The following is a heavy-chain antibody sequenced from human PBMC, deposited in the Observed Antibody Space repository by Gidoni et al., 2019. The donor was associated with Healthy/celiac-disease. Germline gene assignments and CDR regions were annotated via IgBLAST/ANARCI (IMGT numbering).Heavy chain of an antibody. CDR2: ISSSGSTI. V-gene: IGHV3-11*01. D-gene: IGHD3-10*01. CDR1: GFTFSDYY. CDR3: ARDLYLGSGSLGLDYYGMDV. Sequence: QMQLVESGGGLVKPGGSLRLSCAASGFTFSDYYMSWIRQAPGKGLEWISYISSSGSTIFYADSVKGRFTISRDNAENSLYLHVNSLRAEDTAVYYCARDLYLGSGSLGLDYYGMDVWGQGTTVTVSS. J-gene: IGHJ6*02.